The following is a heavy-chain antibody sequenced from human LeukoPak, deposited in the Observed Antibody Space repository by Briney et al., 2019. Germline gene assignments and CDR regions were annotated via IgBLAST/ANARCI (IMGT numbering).Heavy chain of an antibody. Sequence: SETLSLTCAVYGGSFSGYYWSWIRQPPGKGLEWIGEINHSGSTNYNPSLKSRDTISVDTSKNQFSLKLSSVTAADTAVYYCARGSGERRGKWMGFDYWGQGTLVTVSS. J-gene: IGHJ4*02. CDR2: INHSGST. CDR3: ARGSGERRGKWMGFDY. CDR1: GGSFSGYY. D-gene: IGHD1-1*01. V-gene: IGHV4-34*01.